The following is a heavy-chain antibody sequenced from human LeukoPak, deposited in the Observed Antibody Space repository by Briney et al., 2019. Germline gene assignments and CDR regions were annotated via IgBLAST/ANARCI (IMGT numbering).Heavy chain of an antibody. Sequence: PGESLRLSCAPSGFTFSSYEMIWVRQAPEKALEWISYISSSGSTMYYADSVKARFTISRDNAKNSLYLQMNSLRAEDTAIYYCASSSWYALDYWGQGTLVTVSS. D-gene: IGHD6-13*01. V-gene: IGHV3-48*03. CDR1: GFTFSSYE. CDR3: ASSSWYALDY. CDR2: ISSSGSTM. J-gene: IGHJ4*02.